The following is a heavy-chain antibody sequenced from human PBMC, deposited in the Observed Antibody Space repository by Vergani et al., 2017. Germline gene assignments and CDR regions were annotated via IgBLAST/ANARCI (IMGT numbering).Heavy chain of an antibody. CDR1: GYTFSNYY. V-gene: IGHV1-46*03. Sequence: QVQVVQSGAEVKKSGASVKVSCKTSGYTFSNYYMHWVRQAPGQGLEWMGIINPSGGHTYYAQKLQGRVTMTRDTSTSTVYMELSGLRSEDTAIYYCARGDCGNLTGYRYWGQGTLVTVSA. CDR3: ARGDCGNLTGYRY. D-gene: IGHD3-9*01. J-gene: IGHJ4*02. CDR2: INPSGGHT.